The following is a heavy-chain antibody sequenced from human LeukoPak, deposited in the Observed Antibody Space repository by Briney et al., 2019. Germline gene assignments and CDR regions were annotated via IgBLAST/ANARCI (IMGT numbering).Heavy chain of an antibody. CDR1: GGSISSTTYY. J-gene: IGHJ4*02. V-gene: IGHV4-39*01. D-gene: IGHD3-3*01. CDR2: VYYRGNT. CDR3: ARLWSGLRPPDY. Sequence: SETLSLTCTVSGGSISSTTYYWGWIRQPPGKGLEWIGSVYYRGNTYYNPSLKSRVTISEVTSKSQFSLRLNSVTAADTSVYYCARLWSGLRPPDYWGQGTLVTVSS.